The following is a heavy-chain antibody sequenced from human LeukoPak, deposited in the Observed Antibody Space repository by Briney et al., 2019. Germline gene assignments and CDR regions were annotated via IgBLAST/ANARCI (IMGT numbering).Heavy chain of an antibody. J-gene: IGHJ4*02. CDR1: GGSISSYF. D-gene: IGHD7-27*01. CDR3: ARHRDDWGCDS. V-gene: IGHV4-59*08. CDR2: IYYSGST. Sequence: SETLSLTCTVSGGSISSYFWNWIRQPPGTGLEWIGYIYYSGSTNYNPSLNSRVNISVDTSKNQFSLKLSSVTAADTAVYYCARHRDDWGCDSWGQGTLVTVSS.